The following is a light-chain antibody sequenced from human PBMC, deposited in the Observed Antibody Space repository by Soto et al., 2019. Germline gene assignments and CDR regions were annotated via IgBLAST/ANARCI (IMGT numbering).Light chain of an antibody. Sequence: DIPMTQSPSTLSASVGDRVTITCRASQSISSWLAWYQQKPGKAPKLLIYDASSLESGVPSRFSGSGSGTEFTLTISSLQPDDFATYYCQQYNSYSPCTFGQGTKLEIK. J-gene: IGKJ2*02. CDR2: DAS. CDR3: QQYNSYSPCT. V-gene: IGKV1-5*01. CDR1: QSISSW.